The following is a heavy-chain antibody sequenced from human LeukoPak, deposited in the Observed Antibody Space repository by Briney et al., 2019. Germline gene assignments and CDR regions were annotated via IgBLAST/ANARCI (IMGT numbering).Heavy chain of an antibody. CDR1: GFTFSHSY. D-gene: IGHD5-24*01. V-gene: IGHV3-74*01. CDR2: IDNDGGT. Sequence: GGSLKLSCAASGFTFSHSYMHWVRQAPGKGLVWVSRIDNDGGTGYADSVKGRFTITRDNAKNTVFLQMSSLRAEDTALYYCARDLNYNLDFWGQGTLVTVSS. J-gene: IGHJ4*02. CDR3: ARDLNYNLDF.